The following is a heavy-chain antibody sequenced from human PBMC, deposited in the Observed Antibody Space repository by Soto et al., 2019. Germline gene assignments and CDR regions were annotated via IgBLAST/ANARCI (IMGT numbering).Heavy chain of an antibody. D-gene: IGHD3-3*01. V-gene: IGHV4-59*01. CDR1: GGSIRSYY. J-gene: IGHJ6*02. CDR2: IYYSGST. Sequence: PSETLSLTRTVSGGSIRSYYWGGVRQPPGEGLEGSGCIYYSGSTNSTPSLKSRVTLSVDTSKNQFSLKLSSVTAADTAVYYCARDLYYDFWSGYSSGMDVWGQGTTVTVSS. CDR3: ARDLYYDFWSGYSSGMDV.